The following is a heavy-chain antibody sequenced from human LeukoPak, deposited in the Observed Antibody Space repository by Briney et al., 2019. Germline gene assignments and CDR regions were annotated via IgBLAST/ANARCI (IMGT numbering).Heavy chain of an antibody. J-gene: IGHJ4*02. CDR1: GFTFSSYG. V-gene: IGHV3-23*01. D-gene: IGHD2-2*01. CDR3: ARRYCSSTSCHYFDY. CDR2: ISGSGGST. Sequence: GGSLRLSCAASGFTFSSYGMSWVRQAPGKGLEWVSAISGSGGSTYYADSVKGRFTISRDNSKNTLYLQMNSLRAEDTALYYCARRYCSSTSCHYFDYWGQGTLVTVSS.